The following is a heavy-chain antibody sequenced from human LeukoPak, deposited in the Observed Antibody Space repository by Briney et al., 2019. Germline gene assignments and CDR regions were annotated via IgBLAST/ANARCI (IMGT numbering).Heavy chain of an antibody. J-gene: IGHJ6*02. D-gene: IGHD2-2*01. CDR2: IYPRDGST. CDR1: GYTFTSNY. V-gene: IGHV1-46*01. CDR3: ARDPFDCSSTSCYYYYYGMDV. Sequence: ASVKVSCKASGYTFTSNYIHWVRQAPGQGLEWMGMIYPRDGSTSYAQKFQGRVAMTTDTSTSTAYMELRSLRSDDTAVYYCARDPFDCSSTSCYYYYYGMDVWGQGTTVTVSS.